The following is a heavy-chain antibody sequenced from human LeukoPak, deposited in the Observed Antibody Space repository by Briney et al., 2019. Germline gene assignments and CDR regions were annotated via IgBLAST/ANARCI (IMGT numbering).Heavy chain of an antibody. CDR1: GYTFTSYG. CDR3: AREDCSGGSCYCGDY. CDR2: ISAYNGNT. D-gene: IGHD2-15*01. V-gene: IGHV1-18*01. Sequence: ASVKVSCKASGYTFTSYGISWVRQAPGQGLEWMGWISAYNGNTNYAQKLQGRVTMTTDTSTSTAYMELRSLRSDDTAVYYCAREDCSGGSCYCGDYWGQGTLVTVSS. J-gene: IGHJ4*02.